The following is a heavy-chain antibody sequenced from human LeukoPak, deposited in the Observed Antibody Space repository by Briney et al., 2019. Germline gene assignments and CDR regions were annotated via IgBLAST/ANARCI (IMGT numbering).Heavy chain of an antibody. Sequence: PTGGSLRLSCTGSGFTCGDHAMSWVRQAPGKGLEWVGFIRSKAYRGTTEYAASVKGRFTISRDDSASIAYLQMSSLRTEDTAVYYCARGPIQLWIHNAMDVWGQGTTVTVSS. V-gene: IGHV3-49*04. D-gene: IGHD5-18*01. CDR3: ARGPIQLWIHNAMDV. CDR2: IRSKAYRGTT. CDR1: GFTCGDHA. J-gene: IGHJ6*02.